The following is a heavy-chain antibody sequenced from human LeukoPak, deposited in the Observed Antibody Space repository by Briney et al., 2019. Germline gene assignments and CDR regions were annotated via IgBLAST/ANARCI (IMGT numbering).Heavy chain of an antibody. Sequence: SVKVSCKASVGTFSSYAISWVRQAPGQGLEWMGRIIPILGIANYAQKFQGRVTITADKSTSTAYMELSSLRSEDTAVYYCATLVAAAGTWWFDPWGQGTLVTVSS. V-gene: IGHV1-69*04. CDR1: VGTFSSYA. CDR2: IIPILGIA. J-gene: IGHJ5*02. CDR3: ATLVAAAGTWWFDP. D-gene: IGHD6-13*01.